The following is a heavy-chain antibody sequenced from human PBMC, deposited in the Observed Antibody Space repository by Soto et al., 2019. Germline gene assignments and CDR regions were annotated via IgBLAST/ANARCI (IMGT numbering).Heavy chain of an antibody. D-gene: IGHD4-17*01. CDR2: ISYDGRNK. V-gene: IGHV3-30*18. Sequence: QVQLVESGGGVVQPGRSLRLSCAASGFDFSTYGMHWVRQAPGKGLEWVAVISYDGRNKDYIDAVKGRSTISRDNSKNTLYLELNSLRAEDTAVYYCAKAFYGDYFMTGFDEWGQGTLVTVSS. CDR3: AKAFYGDYFMTGFDE. CDR1: GFDFSTYG. J-gene: IGHJ4*02.